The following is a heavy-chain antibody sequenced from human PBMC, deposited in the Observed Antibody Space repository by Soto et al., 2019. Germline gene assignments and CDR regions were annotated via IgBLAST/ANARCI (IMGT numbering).Heavy chain of an antibody. Sequence: GESLRLSCAASGFTFTNYAMSWVRQAPGKGLEWVSTIGGSGGNKNYADFVKGRFTISRDNSKNTLSLQMNSLRAEDTAVYYCAGDYLRLNSLNSNYYSFGMDVWGQGTTVTVSS. CDR2: IGGSGGNK. D-gene: IGHD4-17*01. J-gene: IGHJ6*02. CDR1: GFTFTNYA. V-gene: IGHV3-23*01. CDR3: AGDYLRLNSLNSNYYSFGMDV.